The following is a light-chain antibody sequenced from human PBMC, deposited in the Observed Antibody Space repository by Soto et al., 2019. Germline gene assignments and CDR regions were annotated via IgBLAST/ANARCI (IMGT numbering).Light chain of an antibody. CDR2: QDT. J-gene: IGLJ2*01. Sequence: SYELTQPPSVSVSPGQTASITCSGDNLGDKFASWYQQRPGQSPVLVIYQDTKRPSGIPERFSGSNSGNTATLSISGTQAMDEADYYCQVWDSSTVVFGGGTKLTVL. CDR1: NLGDKF. V-gene: IGLV3-1*01. CDR3: QVWDSSTVV.